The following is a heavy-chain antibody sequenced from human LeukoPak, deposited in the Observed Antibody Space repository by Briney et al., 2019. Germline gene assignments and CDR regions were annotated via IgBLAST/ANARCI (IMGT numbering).Heavy chain of an antibody. CDR3: ARGGGPYGSGYNWFDP. Sequence: GASVKVSCKASGYTFTSYAMHWVRQAPGQRLEWMGWINAGNGNTKYSQKFQGRVTITRDTSASTAYMELSSLRSEDTAVYYCARGGGPYGSGYNWFDPWGQGTLVTVSS. V-gene: IGHV1-3*01. D-gene: IGHD3-10*01. J-gene: IGHJ5*02. CDR1: GYTFTSYA. CDR2: INAGNGNT.